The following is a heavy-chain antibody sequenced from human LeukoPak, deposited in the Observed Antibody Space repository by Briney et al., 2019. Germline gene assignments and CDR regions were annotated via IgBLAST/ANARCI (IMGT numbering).Heavy chain of an antibody. V-gene: IGHV4-61*02. CDR2: IYSSGST. Sequence: SETLSLTCSVSGGSISSDSYYWSWIRQPAGKELEWIGRIYSSGSTTYNPSLKSRVTISGDTSKNQFSLRLSSVTAADTAVYYCARASYSYDINGWVPFDYWGQGTLVTVSS. CDR3: ARASYSYDINGWVPFDY. D-gene: IGHD3-22*01. CDR1: GGSISSDSYY. J-gene: IGHJ4*02.